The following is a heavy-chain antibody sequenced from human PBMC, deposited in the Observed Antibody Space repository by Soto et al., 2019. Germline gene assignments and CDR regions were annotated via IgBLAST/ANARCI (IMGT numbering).Heavy chain of an antibody. V-gene: IGHV1-46*01. CDR1: GYTFRDYY. J-gene: IGHJ4*02. Sequence: QVQLVQSGADMKKPGASVKVSCKASGYTFRDYYIHWVRQAPGQGLEWMGVINPSGGRTDYAQKFQGRLTVTTDTSTSTVFMDLRSLNSEDTAMYYCVRALTVTGDSWGQGTLVTVSS. CDR2: INPSGGRT. CDR3: VRALTVTGDS. D-gene: IGHD4-17*01.